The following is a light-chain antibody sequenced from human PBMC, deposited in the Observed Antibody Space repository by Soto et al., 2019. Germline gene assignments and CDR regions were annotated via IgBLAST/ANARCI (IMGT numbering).Light chain of an antibody. CDR3: RSYTSSSTRV. J-gene: IGLJ3*02. V-gene: IGLV2-14*01. CDR2: EVS. CDR1: SSDVGGYNY. Sequence: QSALTQPASVSGSPGQSITISCTGTSSDVGGYNYVSWYQQHPGKAPKLMIYEVSNRPSGVSNRFSGSKSGNTASLTISVLKAEDESDYFCRSYTSSSTRVFGGGTKLTVL.